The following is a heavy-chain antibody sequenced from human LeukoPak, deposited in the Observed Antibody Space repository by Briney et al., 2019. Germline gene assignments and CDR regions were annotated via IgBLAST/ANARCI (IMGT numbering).Heavy chain of an antibody. Sequence: SQTLSLTCTVSGGSISSGSYYWSWIRQPPGKGLEWIGSIYYSGSTYYNPSLKSRVTISVDTSKNQFSLKLSSVTAADTAVYYCARDPTPRNYGDYRPYDYWGQGTLVTVSS. V-gene: IGHV4-39*07. CDR3: ARDPTPRNYGDYRPYDY. D-gene: IGHD4-17*01. J-gene: IGHJ4*02. CDR1: GGSISSGSYY. CDR2: IYYSGST.